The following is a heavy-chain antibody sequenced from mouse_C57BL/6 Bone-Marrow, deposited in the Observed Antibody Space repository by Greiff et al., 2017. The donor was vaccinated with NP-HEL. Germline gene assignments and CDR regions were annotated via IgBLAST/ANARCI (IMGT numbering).Heavy chain of an antibody. CDR1: GYTFTDYY. D-gene: IGHD2-3*01. CDR3: ASLYDGYPFDY. Sequence: QVQLQQSGAELVRPGASVKLSCKASGYTFTDYYINWVKQRPGQGLEWIARIYPGSGNTYYNEKFKGKATLTAEKSSSTAYMQLSSLTSEDSAVYFCASLYDGYPFDYWGQGTTLTVSS. CDR2: IYPGSGNT. V-gene: IGHV1-76*01. J-gene: IGHJ2*01.